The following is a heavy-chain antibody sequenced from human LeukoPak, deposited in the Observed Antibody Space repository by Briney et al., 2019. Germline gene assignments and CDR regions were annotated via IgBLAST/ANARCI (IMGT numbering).Heavy chain of an antibody. D-gene: IGHD2-15*01. Sequence: SETLSLPFAVFGGSFSGYYWSWIRPPPGKGLEGSVAINQSWSTNYNPSLKSRVTISVDTSKIQFSLKLSSVTAADTAVYYCARTGHCSGGSCYLSDYWGQGTLVTVS. CDR3: ARTGHCSGGSCYLSDY. CDR1: GGSFSGYY. CDR2: INQSWST. J-gene: IGHJ4*02. V-gene: IGHV4-34*01.